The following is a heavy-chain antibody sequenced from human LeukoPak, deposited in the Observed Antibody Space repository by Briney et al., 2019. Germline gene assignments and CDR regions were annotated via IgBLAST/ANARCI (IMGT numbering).Heavy chain of an antibody. V-gene: IGHV4-34*01. CDR3: ARDVVVVPAAIHYGMDV. CDR1: GGSFSDYF. Sequence: PSETLSLTCAVYGGSFSDYFWGWIRQPPGKGLEWIGEINHSGRTYYNPSLKSRVTMSVDTSKNQFSLNLSSVTAADTAVYYCARDVVVVPAAIHYGMDVWGQGTTVTVSS. D-gene: IGHD2-2*01. CDR2: INHSGRT. J-gene: IGHJ6*02.